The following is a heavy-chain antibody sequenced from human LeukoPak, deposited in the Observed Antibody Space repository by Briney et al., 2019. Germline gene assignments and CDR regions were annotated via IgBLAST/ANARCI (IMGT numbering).Heavy chain of an antibody. V-gene: IGHV4-38-2*02. CDR2: FYHSGIT. D-gene: IGHD3-10*01. J-gene: IGHJ4*02. CDR1: GYSISSGYF. Sequence: PSETLSLTCTVSGYSISSGYFWGWIRQPPGKGLEWIGSFYHSGITYYNPSLKSRLTISIDTSKNQFSLKLSSVTAADTAVYYRARSHGSGSYYNLNDYWGQGTLVTVSS. CDR3: ARSHGSGSYYNLNDY.